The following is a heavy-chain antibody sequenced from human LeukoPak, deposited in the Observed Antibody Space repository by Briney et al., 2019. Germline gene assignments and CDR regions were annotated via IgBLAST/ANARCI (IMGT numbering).Heavy chain of an antibody. CDR2: IIPMFATP. D-gene: IGHD3-22*01. J-gene: IGHJ4*02. CDR3: ARVSVDSGYFYLDF. CDR1: GGTFNMNT. V-gene: IGHV1-69*05. Sequence: SVRLSCTASGGTFNMNTVTWVRQAPGQGVEWMGGIIPMFATPNYAQKFRGRVTVTTDESTSTAYMELTSLRSEDRAVYYCARVSVDSGYFYLDFWGQGTQVTVSS.